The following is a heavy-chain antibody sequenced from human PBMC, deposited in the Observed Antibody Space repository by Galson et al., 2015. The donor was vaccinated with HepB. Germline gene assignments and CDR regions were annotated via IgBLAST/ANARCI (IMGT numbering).Heavy chain of an antibody. Sequence: SLRLSCAASGFTFSSYAMHWVRQAPGKGLEWVAVISYDGSNKYYADSVKGRFTISRDNSKNTLYLQMNSLRAEDTAVYYCASSPDFDYWGQGTLFTVSS. J-gene: IGHJ4*02. CDR2: ISYDGSNK. CDR3: ASSPDFDY. V-gene: IGHV3-30*04. CDR1: GFTFSSYA.